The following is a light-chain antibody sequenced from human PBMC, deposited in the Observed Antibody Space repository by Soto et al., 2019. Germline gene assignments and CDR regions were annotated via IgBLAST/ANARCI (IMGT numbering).Light chain of an antibody. J-gene: IGLJ2*01. V-gene: IGLV1-40*01. CDR3: QSYDRSLSGQEV. CDR1: SSNIGAGYD. Sequence: QSVLTQPPSVSGAPGQRVTISCTGSSSNIGAGYDVHWYQQLPGTAPKLLIYGNSNRPSGVPDRFSGSKSGTSASLAITGLQAEDEADYYCQSYDRSLSGQEVFGGGTKLTVL. CDR2: GNS.